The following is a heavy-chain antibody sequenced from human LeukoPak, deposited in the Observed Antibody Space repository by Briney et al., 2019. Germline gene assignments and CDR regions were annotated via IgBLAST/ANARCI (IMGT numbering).Heavy chain of an antibody. D-gene: IGHD3-10*02. V-gene: IGHV4-4*07. Sequence: PSETLSLTCTVSGGSISSYYWSWIRQPAGKGLEWIGRIYTSGSTNYNPSLKSRVTMSVDTSKNQFSLKLSSVTAADTAVYYCAKGLKFMSVREETFDIWGQGTMVTVSS. J-gene: IGHJ3*02. CDR1: GGSISSYY. CDR3: AKGLKFMSVREETFDI. CDR2: IYTSGST.